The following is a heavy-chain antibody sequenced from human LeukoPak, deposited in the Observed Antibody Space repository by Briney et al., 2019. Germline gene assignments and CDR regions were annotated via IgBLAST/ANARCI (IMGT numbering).Heavy chain of an antibody. J-gene: IGHJ4*02. D-gene: IGHD3-10*01. V-gene: IGHV3-21*01. CDR2: ISSSSSYI. CDR3: AKLGGSGSSADLDY. CDR1: GFTFSSYS. Sequence: GGSLRLSCAVSGFTFSSYSINWVRQAPGKGLEWVSSISSSSSYIYYTDSVKGRFTLSRDNAKKSLYLQMNSLRAEDTAVYYCAKLGGSGSSADLDYWGQGTLVTVSS.